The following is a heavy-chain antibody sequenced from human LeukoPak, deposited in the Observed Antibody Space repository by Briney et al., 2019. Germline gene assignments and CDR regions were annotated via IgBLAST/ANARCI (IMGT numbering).Heavy chain of an antibody. D-gene: IGHD3-10*01. V-gene: IGHV3-23*01. CDR1: GSTFSSYA. Sequence: GGSLRLSCAASGSTFSSYAMSWVRQAPGKGLEWVSAISGSGGSTYYADSVKGRFTISRDNSKNTLYLQMNSLRAEDTAVYYCAKDLYGSGSSPDYWGQGTLVTVSS. J-gene: IGHJ4*02. CDR2: ISGSGGST. CDR3: AKDLYGSGSSPDY.